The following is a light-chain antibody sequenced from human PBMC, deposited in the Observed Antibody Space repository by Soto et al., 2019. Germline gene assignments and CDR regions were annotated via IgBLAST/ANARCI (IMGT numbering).Light chain of an antibody. CDR3: SSYTTSSTQV. V-gene: IGLV2-14*01. Sequence: QSALTQPASVSGSPGQSITISCTGTSSDIGTYNYVSWYQQHPGKVPKLMIYEVSNRPSGVSNRFSGSKSGNTASLAISGXXXXXXXDYYCSSYTTSSTQVFGGGTKLTVL. CDR2: EVS. J-gene: IGLJ3*02. CDR1: SSDIGTYNY.